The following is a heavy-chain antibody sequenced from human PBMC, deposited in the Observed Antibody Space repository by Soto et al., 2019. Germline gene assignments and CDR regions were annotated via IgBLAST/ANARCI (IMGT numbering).Heavy chain of an antibody. CDR2: IWYDGSNK. CDR1: GFPFSSYG. V-gene: IGHV3-33*01. Sequence: GGSLRLSCAASGFPFSSYGMHWVRQSPGKGLEWVAVIWYDGSNKYYADSVKGRFTISRDNSKNTLYLQMNSLRAEDTAVYYCARGWEAIDDYWGQGELVTVSS. CDR3: ARGWEAIDDY. J-gene: IGHJ4*02. D-gene: IGHD2-2*02.